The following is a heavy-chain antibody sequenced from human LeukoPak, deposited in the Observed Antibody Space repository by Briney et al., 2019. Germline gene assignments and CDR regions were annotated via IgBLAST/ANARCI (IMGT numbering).Heavy chain of an antibody. V-gene: IGHV3-30*02. Sequence: PGGSLGLSCAASGFTFSSYGMHWVRQAPGKGLEWVAFIRYDGSNKYYADSVKGRFTISRDNSKNTLYLQMNSLRAEDTAVYYCAKDSYYYYYMDVWGKGTTVTISS. J-gene: IGHJ6*03. CDR3: AKDSYYYYYMDV. CDR1: GFTFSSYG. CDR2: IRYDGSNK.